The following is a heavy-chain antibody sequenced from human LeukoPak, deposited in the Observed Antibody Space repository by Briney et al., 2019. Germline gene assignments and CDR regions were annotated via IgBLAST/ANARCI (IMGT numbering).Heavy chain of an antibody. Sequence: GGSLRLSCAASGFTFSSYSMNWVRQAPGKGLEWVANIKQDGSEKYYVDSVKGRFTISRDNAKNSLYLQMNSLRAEDTAVYYCARASRGVMYSRWGQGTLVTVSS. D-gene: IGHD3-10*01. J-gene: IGHJ4*02. CDR2: IKQDGSEK. CDR3: ARASRGVMYSR. V-gene: IGHV3-7*01. CDR1: GFTFSSYS.